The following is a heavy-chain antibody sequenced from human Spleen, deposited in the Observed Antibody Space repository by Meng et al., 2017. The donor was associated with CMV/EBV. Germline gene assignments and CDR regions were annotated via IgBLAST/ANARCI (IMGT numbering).Heavy chain of an antibody. D-gene: IGHD1-1*01. V-gene: IGHV1-2*02. J-gene: IGHJ4*02. CDR1: GYTFTGYY. CDR2: INPNSGGT. CDR3: ARDLTTGTHDY. Sequence: ASVKVSCKASGYTFTGYYMHWVRQAPGQGLEWMGWINPNSGGTNYAQKFQGRVTMTTDESTSTAYMELSSLRSEDTAVYYCARDLTTGTHDYWGQGTLVTVSS.